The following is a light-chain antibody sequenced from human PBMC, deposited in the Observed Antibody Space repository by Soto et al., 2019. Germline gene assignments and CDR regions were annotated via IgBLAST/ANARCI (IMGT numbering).Light chain of an antibody. CDR1: SSDVGGYNY. Sequence: QSALTQPRSVSGSPGQSVTISCTGTSSDVGGYNYVSWYQRHPGKAPKLMIYDVDKRPSGVPGRFSGSKSGNTASLTISGLQAEDEADYYCCSYAGSYPFVFGTGTKAPS. J-gene: IGLJ1*01. CDR3: CSYAGSYPFV. CDR2: DVD. V-gene: IGLV2-11*01.